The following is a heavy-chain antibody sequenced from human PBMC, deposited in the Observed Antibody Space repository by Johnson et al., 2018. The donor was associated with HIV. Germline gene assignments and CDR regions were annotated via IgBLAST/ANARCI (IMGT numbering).Heavy chain of an antibody. CDR2: IKQGGSEK. D-gene: IGHD4-11*01. V-gene: IGHV3-7*01. J-gene: IGHJ3*02. CDR1: GFTFSSYW. CDR3: ARAGYSNYDRAFDI. Sequence: EVLLVESGGGLVQPGGSLRLSCAASGFTFSSYWMSWVRQAPGKGLEWVANIKQGGSEKYYVDSVKGRFSISRDNAKNSLYLQMNSLRAEDTALYYCARAGYSNYDRAFDIWGQGTMVTVSS.